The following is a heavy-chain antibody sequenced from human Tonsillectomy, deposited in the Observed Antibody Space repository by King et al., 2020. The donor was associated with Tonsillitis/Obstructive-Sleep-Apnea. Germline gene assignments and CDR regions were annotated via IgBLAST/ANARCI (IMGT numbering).Heavy chain of an antibody. V-gene: IGHV3-15*07. Sequence: QLVQSGGGLVKPGGSLRLSCAVSGVTFSNAWMNWVRQAPGKGLEWVGRIKSKTDGGTIDYAAPVKGRFTISTDDSKNTMFLQMNSLKTEDTAVYYCTSDRDYYFWNEDNTFYYYYVMDVWGQGTTVTVSS. J-gene: IGHJ6*02. D-gene: IGHD3-3*01. CDR2: IKSKTDGGTI. CDR3: TSDRDYYFWNEDNTFYYYYVMDV. CDR1: GVTFSNAW.